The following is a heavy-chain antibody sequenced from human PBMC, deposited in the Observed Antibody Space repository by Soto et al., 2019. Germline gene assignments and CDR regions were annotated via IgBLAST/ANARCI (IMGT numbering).Heavy chain of an antibody. D-gene: IGHD5-12*01. V-gene: IGHV3-48*02. CDR3: ARGRAGYGGNLDY. J-gene: IGHJ4*02. Sequence: EVQLVESGGGLVQPGGSLRLSCAASGFTFSYNSMNWVRQAPGKGLEWVSYINSGRSSIYYADSVKGRFTISRDNAKNSVYLQMNSLGDEDTAVYFCARGRAGYGGNLDYWGQGTLVTVSS. CDR1: GFTFSYNS. CDR2: INSGRSSI.